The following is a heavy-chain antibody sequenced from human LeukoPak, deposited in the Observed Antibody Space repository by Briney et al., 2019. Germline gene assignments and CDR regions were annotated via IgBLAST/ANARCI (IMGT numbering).Heavy chain of an antibody. J-gene: IGHJ4*02. CDR1: GFTFSSYS. Sequence: GSLRLSCAASGFTFSSYSMNWIRQPPGKGLEWIGSIYYSGSTYYNPSLKSRVTISVDTSKNQFSLKLSSVTAADTAVYYCATEGRGYSYGPAIDYWGQGTLVTVSS. V-gene: IGHV4-39*07. CDR2: IYYSGST. CDR3: ATEGRGYSYGPAIDY. D-gene: IGHD5-18*01.